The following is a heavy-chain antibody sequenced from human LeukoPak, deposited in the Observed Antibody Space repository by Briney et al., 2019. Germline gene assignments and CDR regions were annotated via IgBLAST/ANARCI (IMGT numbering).Heavy chain of an antibody. CDR2: ISSSSSYI. Sequence: GGSLRLSCAASGFTFSSYSMNWVRQAPGKGLEWVSSISSSSSYIYYADSVKGRFTISRDNAKNSLYLQMNSLRAEDTAVYYCARGGGSSWYDVGPRFDYWGQGTLVTVSS. CDR1: GFTFSSYS. CDR3: ARGGGSSWYDVGPRFDY. V-gene: IGHV3-21*01. D-gene: IGHD6-13*01. J-gene: IGHJ4*02.